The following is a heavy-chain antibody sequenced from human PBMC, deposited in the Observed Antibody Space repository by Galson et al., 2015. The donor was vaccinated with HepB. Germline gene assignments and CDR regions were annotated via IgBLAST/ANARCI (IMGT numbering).Heavy chain of an antibody. V-gene: IGHV1-2*06. CDR2: FDPNNGGT. CDR1: GYTFTDYY. Sequence: SVKVSCKASGYTFTDYYIHWVRQAPGHGLEWMGRFDPNNGGTNYAQKFQGRVSMTRDTSISTAYMDLSRLRSDDTAVYYCARDLRENGVTELDYWGQGTLVTVSS. CDR3: ARDLRENGVTELDY. D-gene: IGHD2-8*01. J-gene: IGHJ4*02.